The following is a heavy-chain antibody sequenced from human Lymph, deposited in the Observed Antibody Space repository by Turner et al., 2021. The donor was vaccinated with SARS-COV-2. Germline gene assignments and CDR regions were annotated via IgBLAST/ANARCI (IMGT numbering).Heavy chain of an antibody. D-gene: IGHD3-10*01. V-gene: IGHV3-30*18. J-gene: IGHJ6*02. CDR2: ISYDGNNE. Sequence: QVLLVGSGGAVVQPGRSLRGSCVASVLPFSDYGMHWVRQAPGKGLEWMAVISYDGNNEHCADSVKGRFTISRDNSKNTLYLQMSRLRPDDTAVYYCAKDLSAGDYYYYYDMDVWGQGTTVTVSS. CDR1: VLPFSDYG. CDR3: AKDLSAGDYYYYYDMDV.